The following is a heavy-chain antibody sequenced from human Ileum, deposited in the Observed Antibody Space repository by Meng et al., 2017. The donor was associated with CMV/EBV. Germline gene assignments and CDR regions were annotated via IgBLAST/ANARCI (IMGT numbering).Heavy chain of an antibody. V-gene: IGHV3-74*03. CDR3: ARDSEVVGATIDY. J-gene: IGHJ4*02. D-gene: IGHD1-26*01. CDR1: GFSFSNFW. CDR2: INKDGGST. Sequence: GGSLRLSCAASGFSFSNFWMHWVRQAPGKGLVWVSRINKDGGSTTYADSVKGRFTISRDNAKNTLYLQMNSLRAEDTAVYYCARDSEVVGATIDYWGQGTLVTVSS.